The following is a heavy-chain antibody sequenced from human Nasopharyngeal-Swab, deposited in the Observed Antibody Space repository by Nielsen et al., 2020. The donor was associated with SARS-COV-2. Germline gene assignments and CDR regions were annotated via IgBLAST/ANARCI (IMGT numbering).Heavy chain of an antibody. J-gene: IGHJ4*02. CDR3: AKDVHSDYGGIDY. CDR1: GFTFSSYS. CDR2: ISSSSSYI. V-gene: IGHV3-21*01. Sequence: GESLKISCAASGFTFSSYSMNWVRQAPGKGLEWVSSISSSSSYIYYADSVKGRFTISRDNSKNTLYLQMNSLRVDDTAVYYCAKDVHSDYGGIDYWGQGILVTVSS. D-gene: IGHD4/OR15-4a*01.